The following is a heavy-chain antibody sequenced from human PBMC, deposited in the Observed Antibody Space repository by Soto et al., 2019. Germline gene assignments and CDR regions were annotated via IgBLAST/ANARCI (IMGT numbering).Heavy chain of an antibody. D-gene: IGHD6-19*01. J-gene: IGHJ6*02. V-gene: IGHV3-23*01. Sequence: GGSLRLSCAASGFTFSSYAMSWVRQAPGKGLEWVSAISGSGGSTYYADSVKGRFTISRDNSKNTLYLQMNSLRAEDTAVYYCAKRGSGRNYYGMDVCGQGTTVTVSS. CDR1: GFTFSSYA. CDR3: AKRGSGRNYYGMDV. CDR2: ISGSGGST.